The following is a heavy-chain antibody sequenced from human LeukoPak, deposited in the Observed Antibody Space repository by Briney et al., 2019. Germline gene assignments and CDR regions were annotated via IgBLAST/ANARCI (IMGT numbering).Heavy chain of an antibody. Sequence: GGSLRLSCAASGFTFSSYEMNWVRQAPGKGLEWVSYISSSGSTIYYADSVKDRFTISRDNAKNSLYLQMNSLRAEDTAVYYCAREGGYGRDFDYWGQGTLVTVSS. J-gene: IGHJ4*02. D-gene: IGHD5-12*01. CDR1: GFTFSSYE. V-gene: IGHV3-48*03. CDR2: ISSSGSTI. CDR3: AREGGYGRDFDY.